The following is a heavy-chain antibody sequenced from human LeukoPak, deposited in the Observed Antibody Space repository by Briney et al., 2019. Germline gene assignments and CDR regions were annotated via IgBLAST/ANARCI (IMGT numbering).Heavy chain of an antibody. Sequence: ASVKLSCKASGYTFTGYYMHWVRQAPGPGLEWMWWINPNRGGTNYAQKFHGRVTMTRDTSISTAYMEVSRQRSDDTAVYYCARINPSVVGMVVWGQGATVTVPS. CDR1: GYTFTGYY. J-gene: IGHJ6*01. D-gene: IGHD1-14*01. CDR2: INPNRGGT. V-gene: IGHV1-2*02. CDR3: ARINPSVVGMVV.